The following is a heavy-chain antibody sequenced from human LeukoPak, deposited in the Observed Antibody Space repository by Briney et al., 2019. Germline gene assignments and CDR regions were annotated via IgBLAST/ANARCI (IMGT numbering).Heavy chain of an antibody. D-gene: IGHD3-10*01. CDR2: INPNSGGT. V-gene: IGHV1-2*02. Sequence: ASVKVSCKASGYTFTGYYMHWVRQAPAQGLEWMGWINPNSGGTNYAQKFQGRVTMTRDTSISTAYMELSRLRSDDTAVYYCARARITMVRGVIGAFDIWGQGTMVTVSS. CDR3: ARARITMVRGVIGAFDI. J-gene: IGHJ3*02. CDR1: GYTFTGYY.